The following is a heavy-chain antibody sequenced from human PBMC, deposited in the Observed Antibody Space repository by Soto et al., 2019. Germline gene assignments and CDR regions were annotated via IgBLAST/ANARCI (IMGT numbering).Heavy chain of an antibody. J-gene: IGHJ4*02. CDR2: IYRTGST. V-gene: IGHV4-4*02. D-gene: IGHD1-7*01. CDR1: CGSFTSNNW. Sequence: SETVSLTCAVSCGSFTSNNWWTWVRQPPGQGLEWIVEIYRTGSTNYNPSLKSRVTISRDKSENQFSLKVTSLTAADTAVYYCASRDPGTSVDYWGQGTLVTVSS. CDR3: ASRDPGTSVDY.